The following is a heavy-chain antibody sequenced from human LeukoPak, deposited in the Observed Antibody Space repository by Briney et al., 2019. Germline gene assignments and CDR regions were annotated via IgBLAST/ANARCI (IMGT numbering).Heavy chain of an antibody. Sequence: GESLKISCKGSGYSFTSYWIGWVRQMPGKGLEWMGIIYPGDSDTRYSPSFQGQVTISADKSISTAYLQWSSLKASDTAMYYCARSWGGYSRPRYIVYWGQGTRVTVSP. CDR3: ARSWGGYSRPRYIVY. CDR1: GYSFTSYW. J-gene: IGHJ4*02. D-gene: IGHD6-13*01. V-gene: IGHV5-51*01. CDR2: IYPGDSDT.